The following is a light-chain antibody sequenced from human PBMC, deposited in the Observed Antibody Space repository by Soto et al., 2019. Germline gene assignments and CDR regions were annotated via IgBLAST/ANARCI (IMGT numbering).Light chain of an antibody. Sequence: EIVLTQSPPTLSLSPGERATLSCRASQSVSSYLAWYQQKPGQAPRLLIYDASNRATGSPARFSGSGSWTDNTLTISSLEPGEFEVDYCQQRSNWPSVTFGQGTRLESK. CDR1: QSVSSY. J-gene: IGKJ5*01. V-gene: IGKV3-11*01. CDR3: QQRSNWPSVT. CDR2: DAS.